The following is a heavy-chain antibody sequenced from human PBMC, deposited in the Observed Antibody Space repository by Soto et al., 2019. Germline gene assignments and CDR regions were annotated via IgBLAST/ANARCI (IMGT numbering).Heavy chain of an antibody. V-gene: IGHV3-23*01. D-gene: IGHD5-18*01. CDR1: GFTFSSYA. CDR2: ISSNGGAT. Sequence: GGSLRLSCAASGFTFSSYAMSWVRQAPGKGLEWVSAISSNGGATYYADSVRGRFTISRDNAKNSLYLQMNSLRAEDTAVYYCARDRDTAMDLDYWGQGTLVTVSS. CDR3: ARDRDTAMDLDY. J-gene: IGHJ4*02.